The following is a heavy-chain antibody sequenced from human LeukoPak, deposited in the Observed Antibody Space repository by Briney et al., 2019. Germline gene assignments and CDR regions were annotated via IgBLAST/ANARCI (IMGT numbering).Heavy chain of an antibody. CDR2: ISSSGGDI. D-gene: IGHD3/OR15-3a*01. V-gene: IGHV3-48*03. CDR1: EFTFRNYE. Sequence: PVGSLRLSCAASEFTFRNYEINWVRQAPGKGLEWVSYISSSGGDIYYADSVKGRFTISRDNAKNSVYLQMDSLRAEDTAVYYCVRVMIYYMDVWGRGTTVPVSS. J-gene: IGHJ6*03. CDR3: VRVMIYYMDV.